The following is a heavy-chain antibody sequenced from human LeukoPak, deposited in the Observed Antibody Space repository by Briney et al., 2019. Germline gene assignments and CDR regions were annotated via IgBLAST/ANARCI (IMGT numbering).Heavy chain of an antibody. Sequence: SETLSLTCAVYGGSFSGYYWSWIRQPPGKGLEWIGEINHSGSTNYNPSLKSRVTISVDTSKNQFSLKLSSVTAADTAVYYCARGYSSSWYRPNGPNWFDPWGQGTLVTVSS. D-gene: IGHD6-13*01. CDR1: GGSFSGYY. V-gene: IGHV4-34*01. CDR2: INHSGST. J-gene: IGHJ5*02. CDR3: ARGYSSSWYRPNGPNWFDP.